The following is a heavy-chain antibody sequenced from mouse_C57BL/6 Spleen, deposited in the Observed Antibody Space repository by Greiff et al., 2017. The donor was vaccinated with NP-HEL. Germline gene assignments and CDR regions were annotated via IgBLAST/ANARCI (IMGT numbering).Heavy chain of an antibody. J-gene: IGHJ2*01. D-gene: IGHD2-2*01. CDR1: GYTFTSYW. Sequence: VKLQQPGTELVKPGASVKLSCKASGYTFTSYWMHWVKQRPGQGLEWIGNINPSNGGTNYNEKFKSKATLTVDKSSSTAYMQLSSLSSEDSAVYYCAREGAGKSTMVTYWGQGTTLTVSS. CDR3: AREGAGKSTMVTY. CDR2: INPSNGGT. V-gene: IGHV1-53*01.